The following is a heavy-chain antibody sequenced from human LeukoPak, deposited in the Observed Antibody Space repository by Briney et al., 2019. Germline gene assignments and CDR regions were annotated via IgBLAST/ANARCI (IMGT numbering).Heavy chain of an antibody. V-gene: IGHV1-2*02. CDR2: INPNNGDT. J-gene: IGHJ5*02. CDR1: GYIFNGYY. CDR3: ARNGQLLSGGNWFDP. Sequence: ASVKVSCKASGYIFNGYYIHWVRQAPGQGPEWMGWINPNNGDTKCAQKFKGRVTMTRDTSISTAYMELSSLRSDDTAFYYCARNGQLLSGGNWFDPWGQGALVTVSS. D-gene: IGHD2-2*01.